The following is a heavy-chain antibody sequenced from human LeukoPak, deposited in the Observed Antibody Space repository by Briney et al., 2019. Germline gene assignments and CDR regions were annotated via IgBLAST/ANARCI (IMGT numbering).Heavy chain of an antibody. CDR1: GYTFTSYG. Sequence: ASVKVSCKASGYTFTSYGISWVRQAPGQGLEWMGWISAYNGNTNYAQKLQGRVTMTTDTSTSTAYMELRSLRSEDTAVYYCARAYSGCPNEDFDYWGQGTLVTVSS. CDR2: ISAYNGNT. CDR3: ARAYSGCPNEDFDY. D-gene: IGHD6-19*01. V-gene: IGHV1-18*01. J-gene: IGHJ4*02.